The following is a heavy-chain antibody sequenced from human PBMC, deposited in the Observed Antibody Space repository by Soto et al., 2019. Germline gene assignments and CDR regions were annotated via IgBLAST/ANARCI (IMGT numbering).Heavy chain of an antibody. CDR1: GGSFSGHS. D-gene: IGHD3-22*01. J-gene: IGHJ5*01. Sequence: SETLSLTCAVYGGSFSGHSWTWIRQSPGKGLEWIGDINHSGRVNYSPSLKSRVTISLDTSKNQFSLTLSAVTAADTAMYYCSTRTYDTNGYYRFDPWGQGTLVTVSS. CDR2: INHSGRV. V-gene: IGHV4-34*01. CDR3: STRTYDTNGYYRFDP.